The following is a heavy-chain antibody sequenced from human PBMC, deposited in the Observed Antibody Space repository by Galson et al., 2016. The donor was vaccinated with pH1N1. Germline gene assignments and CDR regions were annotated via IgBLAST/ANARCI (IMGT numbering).Heavy chain of an antibody. CDR1: GFSLRASGEA. J-gene: IGHJ3*02. D-gene: IGHD3-16*02. Sequence: PALVKPTQTLTLTCAFSGFSLRASGEAVGWLRQPPGKAPEWLAMIYWDDSERYSQSLKDRLTISKDSTKRHVVLTMTDMDPEDTGAYYCVHSDNIVMEEAALDIFDIWGQGAAVHVSS. CDR2: IYWDDSE. CDR3: VHSDNIVMEEAALDIFDI. V-gene: IGHV2-5*02.